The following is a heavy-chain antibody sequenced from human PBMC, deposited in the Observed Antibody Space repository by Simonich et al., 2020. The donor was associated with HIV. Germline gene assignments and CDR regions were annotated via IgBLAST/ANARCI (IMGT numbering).Heavy chain of an antibody. CDR2: INHSGST. V-gene: IGHV4-34*01. CDR1: GGSFSVYY. D-gene: IGHD6-13*01. Sequence: QVQLQQWGAGLLKPSETLSLTCAVYGGSFSVYYWSWIRQPPGKGLEWIGEINHSGSTNYNPPLKSRVTISVDTSKNQFSLKLSSVTAADTAVYYCARLTAGGLGEYFQHWGQGTLVTVSS. J-gene: IGHJ1*01. CDR3: ARLTAGGLGEYFQH.